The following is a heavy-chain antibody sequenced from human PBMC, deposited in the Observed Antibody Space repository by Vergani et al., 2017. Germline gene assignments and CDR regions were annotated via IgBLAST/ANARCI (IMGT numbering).Heavy chain of an antibody. CDR1: GFIFSTYA. V-gene: IGHV3-23*04. CDR3: ARADGRYDWFDY. CDR2: ISASGAPT. J-gene: IGHJ4*01. D-gene: IGHD1-20*01. Sequence: VQLVESAGGVVQPGGSLRLSCTASGFIFSTYAMSWVRQAPGKGLEWVSGISASGAPTYYADSVKGRVTIPRDNSKNTLYLQMNSLRVEDTAVYYCARADGRYDWFDYWGQRTLVTVSS.